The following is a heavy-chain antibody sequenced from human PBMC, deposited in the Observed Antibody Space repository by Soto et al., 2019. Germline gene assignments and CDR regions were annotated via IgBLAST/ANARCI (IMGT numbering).Heavy chain of an antibody. J-gene: IGHJ4*02. CDR2: IKSKTDGGTK. CDR1: GFTFSNAW. Sequence: GGSLRLSCAASGFTFSNAWMSWVRQAPGKGLEWVGRIKSKTDGGTKDYAEPGKGRFTISKDDSKNTLYLQMNSLKTEDTAVYDCTTYVRFLEWLWEVYWGQGTLVTVSS. V-gene: IGHV3-15*01. D-gene: IGHD3-3*01. CDR3: TTYVRFLEWLWEVY.